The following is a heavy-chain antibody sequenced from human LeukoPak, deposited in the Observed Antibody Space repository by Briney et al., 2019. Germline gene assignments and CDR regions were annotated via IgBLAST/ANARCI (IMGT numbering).Heavy chain of an antibody. Sequence: SETLSLTCTVSDYYISSGHYWGWIRQPPGKGLEWIGNIHHAGATYYNPSLKSRVTISVDKSKNQFSLKLSSVTAADTAVYYCARDWTFNGSGVNWFDPWGQGTLVTVSS. V-gene: IGHV4-38-2*02. CDR1: DYYISSGHY. D-gene: IGHD3-10*01. CDR3: ARDWTFNGSGVNWFDP. CDR2: IHHAGAT. J-gene: IGHJ5*02.